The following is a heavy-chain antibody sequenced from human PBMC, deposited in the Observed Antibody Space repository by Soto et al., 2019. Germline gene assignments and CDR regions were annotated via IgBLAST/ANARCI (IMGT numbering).Heavy chain of an antibody. V-gene: IGHV4-34*01. D-gene: IGHD3-10*01. CDR3: ARGGYYGSGSYYRAYYYMDV. Sequence: PSETLSLTCTVSGGSISSYYWSWIRQPPGKGLEWIGEINHSGSTNYNPSLKSRVTISVDTSKNQFSLKLSSVTAADTAVYYCARGGYYGSGSYYRAYYYMDVWGKGTTVTVSS. CDR1: GGSISSYY. CDR2: INHSGST. J-gene: IGHJ6*03.